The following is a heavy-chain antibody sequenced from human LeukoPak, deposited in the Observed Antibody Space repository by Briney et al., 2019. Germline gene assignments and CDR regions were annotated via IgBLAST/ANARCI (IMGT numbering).Heavy chain of an antibody. J-gene: IGHJ4*02. V-gene: IGHV3-23*01. CDR2: ITDSGDNT. Sequence: GGSLRLSCAASGFTISTYAMTWVRQAPGKGLEWVSSITDSGDNTYYADSVKGRFTISRDNSKNTLYLQVDSLRAEDTAIYYCATYSRSLFRHFDFWGQGTLVTVSS. CDR1: GFTISTYA. CDR3: ATYSRSLFRHFDF. D-gene: IGHD6-6*01.